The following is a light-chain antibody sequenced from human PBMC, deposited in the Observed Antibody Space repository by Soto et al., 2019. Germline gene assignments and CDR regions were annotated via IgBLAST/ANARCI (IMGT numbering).Light chain of an antibody. Sequence: QSVLTQPPSVSGAPGQRGTISCTGSSSNIGAGYDVHWYQQLPGTAPKLLIYGNSNRPSGVPDRFSGSKSGTSASLAITGLQAEDEADYYCQSYDSSQSGGVFGTGTKVTVL. CDR3: QSYDSSQSGGV. J-gene: IGLJ1*01. CDR1: SSNIGAGYD. V-gene: IGLV1-40*01. CDR2: GNS.